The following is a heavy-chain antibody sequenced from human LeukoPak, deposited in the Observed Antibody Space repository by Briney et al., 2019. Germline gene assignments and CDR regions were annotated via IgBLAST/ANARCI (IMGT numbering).Heavy chain of an antibody. Sequence: GGSLRLSCIASRFTFSNYWMSWVRQAPRKGPEWVAHINQDGSEKHYVDSVKGRFTISRDNAKNSLYLQMNNLRAEDTAVYYCARAPYGSGGSYYFDDWGQGTLVTVSS. V-gene: IGHV3-7*03. CDR1: RFTFSNYW. CDR3: ARAPYGSGGSYYFDD. D-gene: IGHD3-10*01. CDR2: INQDGSEK. J-gene: IGHJ4*02.